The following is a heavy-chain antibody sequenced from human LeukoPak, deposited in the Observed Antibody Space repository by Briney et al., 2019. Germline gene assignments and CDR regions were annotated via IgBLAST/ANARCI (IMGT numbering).Heavy chain of an antibody. J-gene: IGHJ6*02. D-gene: IGHD5-24*01. V-gene: IGHV3-64*01. CDR2: ISSNGGST. Sequence: GGSLRLSCAASGFTFSSYAMHWVRQAPGKGLEYVSAISSNGGSTYYANSVKGRFTISRDNSKNTLYLQMGSLRAEDMAVYYCARDGWLQFYYYYGMDVWGQGTTVSDSS. CDR3: ARDGWLQFYYYYGMDV. CDR1: GFTFSSYA.